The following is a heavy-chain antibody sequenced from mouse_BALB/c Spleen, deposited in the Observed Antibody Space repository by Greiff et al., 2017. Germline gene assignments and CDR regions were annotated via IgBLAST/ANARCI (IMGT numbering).Heavy chain of an antibody. CDR3: ARDLPYAMDY. D-gene: IGHD5-1*01. CDR1: GFTFSSFG. V-gene: IGHV5-17*02. J-gene: IGHJ4*01. Sequence: VQLQQSGGGLVQPGGSRKLSCAASGFTFSSFGMHWVRQAPEKGLEWVAYISSGSSTIYYADTVKGRFTISRDNPKNTLFLQMTSLRSEDTAMYYCARDLPYAMDYWGQGTSVTVSS. CDR2: ISSGSSTI.